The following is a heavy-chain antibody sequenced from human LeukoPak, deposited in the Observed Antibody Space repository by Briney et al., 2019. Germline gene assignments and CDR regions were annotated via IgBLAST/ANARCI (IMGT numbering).Heavy chain of an antibody. Sequence: PARSLRLSCAASGFTFAVYAMHWVRQAPGKGLEWVSRISWERGSIGDTDSVKARFTISREKAKNSLYLQMNSLRAEDMALYYCAKDIGGFASGPTYIYYWGEGTLVTVSS. CDR2: ISWERGSI. V-gene: IGHV3-9*03. CDR1: GFTFAVYA. CDR3: AKDIGGFASGPTYIYY. D-gene: IGHD3-3*01. J-gene: IGHJ4*02.